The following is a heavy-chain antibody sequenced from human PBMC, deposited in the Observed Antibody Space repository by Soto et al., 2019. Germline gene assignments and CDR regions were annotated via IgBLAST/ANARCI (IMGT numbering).Heavy chain of an antibody. Sequence: QVQLVQSGAEVTKPGASVKISCKSSGYTFTSYYMHWVRQAPGQGLEWMGMINPSGGRTNYAQRFQGRVTMTRDTSTSTVYMDLSDLRSEDTAVYYCARGFCTTNTCLVGDFWGQGTLVTVSS. CDR1: GYTFTSYY. V-gene: IGHV1-46*01. J-gene: IGHJ4*02. CDR2: INPSGGRT. D-gene: IGHD2-8*01. CDR3: ARGFCTTNTCLVGDF.